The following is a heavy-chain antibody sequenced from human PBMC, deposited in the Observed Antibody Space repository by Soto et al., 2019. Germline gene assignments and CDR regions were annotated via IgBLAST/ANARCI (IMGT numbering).Heavy chain of an antibody. CDR3: ARAKRGGFDY. Sequence: PXESLRLSCAASGFTVSNNYISWVRQAPGKGLELVSFTYSGGNTDYADSVKGRFTASRDNSENTLYLQMNSLRPDDTALYYCARAKRGGFDYWGQGTLVTVSS. V-gene: IGHV3-53*01. CDR1: GFTVSNNY. CDR2: TYSGGNT. J-gene: IGHJ4*02. D-gene: IGHD3-16*01.